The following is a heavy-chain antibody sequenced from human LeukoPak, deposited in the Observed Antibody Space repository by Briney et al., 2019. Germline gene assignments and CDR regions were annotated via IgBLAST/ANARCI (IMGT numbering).Heavy chain of an antibody. D-gene: IGHD3-16*02. CDR1: GFSLSTRGMC. CDR3: ARIRGYDYVWGSYRSYYFDY. V-gene: IGHV2-70*01. J-gene: IGHJ4*02. CDR2: IEWDDDK. Sequence: SGPTLVNPTQTLTLTCTFSGFSLSTRGMCVSWIRQPPGNALEWLAHIEWDDDKYYSTSLKTRLTISKDTSKNQVVLIITNMDPVDTATYYCARIRGYDYVWGSYRSYYFDYWGQGTLVTVSS.